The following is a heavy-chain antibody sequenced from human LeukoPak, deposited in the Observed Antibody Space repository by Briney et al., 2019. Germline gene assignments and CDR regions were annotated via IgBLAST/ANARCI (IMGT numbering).Heavy chain of an antibody. CDR1: GGSISSSSYY. CDR2: IYYSGST. J-gene: IGHJ6*02. V-gene: IGHV4-39*01. CDR3: ARFRIAVADYYGMDV. D-gene: IGHD6-19*01. Sequence: SETLSLTCTVSGGSISSSSYYWGWIRQPPGKGLEWIGSIYYSGSTYYNPSLESRVTISVDTSKNQFSLKLSSVTAADTAVYYCARFRIAVADYYGMDVWGQGTTVTVSS.